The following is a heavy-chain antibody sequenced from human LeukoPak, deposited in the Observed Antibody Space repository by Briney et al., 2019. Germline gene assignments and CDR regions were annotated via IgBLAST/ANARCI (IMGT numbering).Heavy chain of an antibody. V-gene: IGHV1-69*04. J-gene: IGHJ6*02. CDR2: IIPILGIA. D-gene: IGHD1-26*01. CDR3: ASGQGLHLGSMDV. Sequence: SVKVSCKASGGTXSSYAISWVRQAPGQGLEWMGRIIPILGIANYAQKFQGRVTITADKSTSTAYMELSSLRSEDTAVYYCASGQGLHLGSMDVWGQGTTVTVSS. CDR1: GGTXSSYA.